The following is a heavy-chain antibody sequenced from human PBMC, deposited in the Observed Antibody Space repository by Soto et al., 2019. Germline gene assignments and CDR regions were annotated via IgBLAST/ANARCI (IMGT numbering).Heavy chain of an antibody. D-gene: IGHD6-19*01. CDR1: GYTFTNYY. CDR2: INPSGGRT. Sequence: ASVKVSCKASGYTFTNYYMHWVRQAPGQGLEWMGIINPSGGRTNYAQKFQGRVTMTRDTSTSTVYLELSTLRSEDTAVYYRARDLSSYNSGWYDLWGRGTLVTVSS. J-gene: IGHJ2*01. CDR3: ARDLSSYNSGWYDL. V-gene: IGHV1-46*01.